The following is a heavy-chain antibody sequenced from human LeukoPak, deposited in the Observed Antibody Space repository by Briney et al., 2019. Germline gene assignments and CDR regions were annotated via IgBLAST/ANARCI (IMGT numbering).Heavy chain of an antibody. V-gene: IGHV3-15*01. Sequence: PGGSLRLSCAASGFTFSNAWMSWVRQAPGKGLEWVGRIKSKTDGGTTDYAAPVKGRFTISRDDSKNTLYLQMNSLKTEDTAVYYCTRADHYYYYGMDVRGQGTTVTVSS. CDR2: IKSKTDGGTT. CDR1: GFTFSNAW. CDR3: TRADHYYYYGMDV. J-gene: IGHJ6*02.